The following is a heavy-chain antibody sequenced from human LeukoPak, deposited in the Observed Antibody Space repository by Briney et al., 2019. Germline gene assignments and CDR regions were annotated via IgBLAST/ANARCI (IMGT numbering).Heavy chain of an antibody. V-gene: IGHV4-39*01. CDR1: GGSISSSSYY. J-gene: IGHJ4*02. D-gene: IGHD3-22*01. CDR2: IYYSGST. Sequence: SETLSLTCTVSGGSISSSSYYWGWIRQPPGKGLEWIGSIYYSGSTYCNPSLKSRVTISVDTSKNQFSLKLSSVTAADTAVYYCARLTITMIVVFDYWGQGTLVTVSS. CDR3: ARLTITMIVVFDY.